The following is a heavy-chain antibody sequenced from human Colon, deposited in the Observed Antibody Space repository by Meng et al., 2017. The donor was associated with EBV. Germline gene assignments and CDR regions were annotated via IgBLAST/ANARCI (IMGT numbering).Heavy chain of an antibody. CDR2: IYYSGST. V-gene: IGHV4-31*03. Sequence: QWQLQESGPGLGKPSQTLSLTCTVSGGSISSGGYYWSWIRQHPGKGLEWIGYIYYSGSTYYNPSLKSRVTISIDTSKNQFSLKLSSVTAADTAVYYCARGPSRWLQFSFDYWGQGTLVTVSS. CDR1: GGSISSGGYY. CDR3: ARGPSRWLQFSFDY. J-gene: IGHJ4*02. D-gene: IGHD5-24*01.